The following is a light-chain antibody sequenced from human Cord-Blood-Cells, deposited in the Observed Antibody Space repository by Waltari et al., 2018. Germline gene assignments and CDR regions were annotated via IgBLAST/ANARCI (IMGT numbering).Light chain of an antibody. CDR3: QQYDNLPLFT. CDR1: QDISNY. Sequence: DIQMTQSPSSLSASVGDRVTIPCHASQDISNYLNWYQQKPGKAPKLLIYDASNLETGIPSRFSGSGSGTDFTFSISSLQPEDIATDYCQQYDNLPLFTFGPGTKVDI. J-gene: IGKJ3*01. V-gene: IGKV1-33*01. CDR2: DAS.